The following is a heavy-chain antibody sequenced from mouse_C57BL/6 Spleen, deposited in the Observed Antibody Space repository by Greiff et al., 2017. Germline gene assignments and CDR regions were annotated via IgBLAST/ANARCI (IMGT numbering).Heavy chain of an antibody. V-gene: IGHV5-4*01. CDR3: ARDRNMAWFAY. D-gene: IGHD1-1*02. J-gene: IGHJ3*01. CDR2: ISDGGSYT. Sequence: EVQGVESGGGLVKPGGSLKLSCAASGFTFSSYAMPWVRQTPEKRLEWVATISDGGSYTYYPDKVKGSFTISRDNAKNNLYLQMSNLKSEDTAMYYCARDRNMAWFAYWGQGTLVTVSA. CDR1: GFTFSSYA.